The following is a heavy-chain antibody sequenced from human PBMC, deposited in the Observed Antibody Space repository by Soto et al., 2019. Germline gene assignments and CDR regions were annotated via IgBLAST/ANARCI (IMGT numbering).Heavy chain of an antibody. CDR1: GGSISSYY. CDR2: FYYRGST. D-gene: IGHD4-17*01. Sequence: SETLSLTCTVSGGSISSYYWSWIRQPPGKGLEWIGFFYYRGSTNYNPSLKSRVTISVDTSNNQFSLKLNSVTAADTAIYHCAREFDYGDYGFYYLDYWGQGTLVTVS. CDR3: AREFDYGDYGFYYLDY. J-gene: IGHJ4*02. V-gene: IGHV4-59*01.